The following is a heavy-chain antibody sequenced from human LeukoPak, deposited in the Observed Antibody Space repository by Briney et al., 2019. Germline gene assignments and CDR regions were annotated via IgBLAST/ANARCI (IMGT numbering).Heavy chain of an antibody. Sequence: PGGSLRLSCAASGFTFSSYAMSWVRQAPGKGLEWVSGISASGGSTYYTDSVKGRFTISRDNSKNTLSLQMNSLRAEDTAVYYCAKALYGGHDYWGQGTLVTVSS. J-gene: IGHJ4*02. CDR3: AKALYGGHDY. CDR2: ISASGGST. D-gene: IGHD4-23*01. V-gene: IGHV3-23*01. CDR1: GFTFSSYA.